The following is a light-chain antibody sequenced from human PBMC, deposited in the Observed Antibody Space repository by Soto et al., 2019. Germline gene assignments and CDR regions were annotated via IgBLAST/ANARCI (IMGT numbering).Light chain of an antibody. CDR3: QQYSSYPWT. J-gene: IGKJ1*01. CDR1: QNIDNW. Sequence: DIQMTQSPSTLSASVGDRVTITCRASQNIDNWLAWYQQKPGKAPNLLIYDASSLQSGVPSRFSGSGSGTEFSLTISNLQPDDFATYYCQQYSSYPWTFGQGTKV. V-gene: IGKV1-5*01. CDR2: DAS.